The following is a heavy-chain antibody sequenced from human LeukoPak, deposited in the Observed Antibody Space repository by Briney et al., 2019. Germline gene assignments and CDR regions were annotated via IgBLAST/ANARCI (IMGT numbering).Heavy chain of an antibody. Sequence: ASVKVSCKASGYTFTSYDINWVRQATGQGLEWMGWMSPNSGNTGYAQKFQGRVTMTRNTSISTAYMELSSLRSEDTAVYYCARGLTAAVVAWSAPWGQGTLVTVSS. CDR2: MSPNSGNT. V-gene: IGHV1-8*01. CDR3: ARGLTAAVVAWSAP. J-gene: IGHJ5*02. D-gene: IGHD6-13*01. CDR1: GYTFTSYD.